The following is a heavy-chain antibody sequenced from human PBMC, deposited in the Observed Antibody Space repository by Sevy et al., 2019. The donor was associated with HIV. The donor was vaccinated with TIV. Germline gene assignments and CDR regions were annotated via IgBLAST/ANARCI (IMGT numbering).Heavy chain of an antibody. CDR3: AKGDRTFYGMDV. CDR1: GFTFSTYA. CDR2: ISGSGGST. Sequence: GGSLRLSCAASGFTFSTYAMIWVRQAPGKGLEWVSAISGSGGSTYYADSLEGRFTISRDNSKNTLYLQMNSLRAEDTAVYYCAKGDRTFYGMDVWGKGTTVTVSS. D-gene: IGHD2-15*01. J-gene: IGHJ6*04. V-gene: IGHV3-23*01.